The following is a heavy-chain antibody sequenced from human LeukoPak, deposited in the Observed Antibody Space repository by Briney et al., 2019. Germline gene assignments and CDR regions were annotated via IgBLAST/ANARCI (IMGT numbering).Heavy chain of an antibody. Sequence: GGSLRLSCAASGFTFSSYAMHWVRQAPGKGLEWVAVISYDGSNKYYADSVKGRFTISRDNSKNTLYLQMNSLRAEDTAVYYCAGVRDPLYSYGYEGDAFDIWGQGTMVTVSS. V-gene: IGHV3-30-3*01. J-gene: IGHJ3*02. CDR2: ISYDGSNK. CDR1: GFTFSSYA. D-gene: IGHD5-18*01. CDR3: AGVRDPLYSYGYEGDAFDI.